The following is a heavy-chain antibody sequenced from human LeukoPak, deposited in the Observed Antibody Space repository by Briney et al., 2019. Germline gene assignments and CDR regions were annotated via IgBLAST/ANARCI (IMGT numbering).Heavy chain of an antibody. CDR1: GGSISSYY. J-gene: IGHJ5*02. D-gene: IGHD3-10*01. V-gene: IGHV4-59*01. Sequence: SETLSLTCTVSGGSISSYYWSWIRQPPGKGLEWIGYIYYSGSTNYNPSLKSLVTISVDTSKNQFSLKLSSVTAADTAVYYCVRAHGSGSYPGDWFDPWGQGTLVTVSS. CDR2: IYYSGST. CDR3: VRAHGSGSYPGDWFDP.